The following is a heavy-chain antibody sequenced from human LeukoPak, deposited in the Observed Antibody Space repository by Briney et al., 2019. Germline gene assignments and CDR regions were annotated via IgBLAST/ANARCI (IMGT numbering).Heavy chain of an antibody. CDR2: IDHSGST. CDR3: ARGGGYCSSTSCYPFDY. D-gene: IGHD2-2*01. Sequence: SETLSLTCAVYGGSFSGYYWSWIRQPPGKGLEWIGEIDHSGSTNYNPSLKSRVTISVDTSKNQFSLKLSSVTAADTAVYYCARGGGYCSSTSCYPFDYWGQGTLVTVSS. V-gene: IGHV4-34*01. CDR1: GGSFSGYY. J-gene: IGHJ4*02.